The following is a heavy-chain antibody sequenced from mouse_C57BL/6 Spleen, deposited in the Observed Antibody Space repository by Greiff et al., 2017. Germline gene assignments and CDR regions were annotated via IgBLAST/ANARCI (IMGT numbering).Heavy chain of an antibody. J-gene: IGHJ4*01. CDR3: ARGNYGDAMDY. V-gene: IGHV5-17*01. D-gene: IGHD2-1*01. CDR2: ISSGDSTN. Sequence: EVQLVEPGGGLVKPGGSLKLSCAASGFTFSDYGMHWVRQAPEKGLEWVAYISSGDSTNYYEDTVKGRFTISRDNAKNTLFLQMTSLRYEDTAMYYCARGNYGDAMDYWGQGTSVTVSS. CDR1: GFTFSDYG.